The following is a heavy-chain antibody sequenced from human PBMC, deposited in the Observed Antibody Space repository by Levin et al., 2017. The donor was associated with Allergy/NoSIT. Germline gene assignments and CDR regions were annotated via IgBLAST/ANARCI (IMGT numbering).Heavy chain of an antibody. CDR2: INEDGSEK. J-gene: IGHJ2*01. V-gene: IGHV3-7*01. D-gene: IGHD4-11*01. Sequence: RPGGSLRLSCSASGFTFSSHWMTWVRQAQGEGLEWVATINEDGSEKYYVDSVKGRFTISREAAEKSLYLQMNSLRAEDTAVYYCARDVYSNYNYYFDLWGRGTLVAVSS. CDR3: ARDVYSNYNYYFDL. CDR1: GFTFSSHW.